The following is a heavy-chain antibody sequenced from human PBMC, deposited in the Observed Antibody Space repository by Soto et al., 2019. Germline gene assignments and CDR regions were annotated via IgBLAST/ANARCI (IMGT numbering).Heavy chain of an antibody. J-gene: IGHJ4*02. Sequence: QVQLQESGPGLVKPSETLSLTCSVSGGSISNLYWSWIRQPPGKGLEWIGYIYYNGNTNYNPSLKRRVTMSVDTSRNQISLKLTTVTAADTAVYYCTRANWDSEYWGQGTLVTVSS. CDR2: IYYNGNT. D-gene: IGHD7-27*01. CDR1: GGSISNLY. V-gene: IGHV4-59*11. CDR3: TRANWDSEY.